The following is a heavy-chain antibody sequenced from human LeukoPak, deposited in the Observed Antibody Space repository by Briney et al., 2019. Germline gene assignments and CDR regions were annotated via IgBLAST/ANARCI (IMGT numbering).Heavy chain of an antibody. CDR2: ISWNSGSI. J-gene: IGHJ6*02. CDR3: AISDGYYYGMDV. Sequence: PGGSLRLSCAASGFTFDDYAMHRVRQAPGKGLEWVSGISWNSGSIGYADSVKGRFTISRDNAKNSLYLQMNSLRAEDTALYYCAISDGYYYGMDVWGQGTTVTVSS. V-gene: IGHV3-9*01. CDR1: GFTFDDYA.